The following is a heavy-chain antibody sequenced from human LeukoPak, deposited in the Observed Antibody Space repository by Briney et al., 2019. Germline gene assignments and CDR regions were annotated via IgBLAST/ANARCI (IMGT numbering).Heavy chain of an antibody. J-gene: IGHJ6*02. V-gene: IGHV1-24*01. CDR2: FDPEDGET. CDR3: ATGGTAGRDAYYYYYGMDV. Sequence: ASVKVSCKASGYTFTDYYMHWVRQAPGKGLEWMGGFDPEDGETIYAQKFQGRVTMTEDTSTDTAYMELSSLRSEDTAVYYCATGGTAGRDAYYYYYGMDVWGQGTTVTVSS. CDR1: GYTFTDYY. D-gene: IGHD6-13*01.